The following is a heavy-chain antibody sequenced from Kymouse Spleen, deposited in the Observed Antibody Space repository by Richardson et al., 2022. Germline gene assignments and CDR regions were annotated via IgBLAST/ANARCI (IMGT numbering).Heavy chain of an antibody. V-gene: IGHV6-1*01. CDR2: TYYRSKWYN. CDR3: AREDYYGSGSSSTTTTVWTS. Sequence: QVQLQQSGPGLVKPSQTLSLTCAISGDSVSSNSAAWNWIRQSPSRGLEWLGRTYYRSKWYNDYAVSVKSRITINPDTSKNQFSLQLNSVTPEDTAVYYCAREDYYGSGSSSTTTTVWTSGAKGPRSPSPQ. J-gene: IGHJ6*02. D-gene: IGHD3-10*01. CDR1: GDSVSSNSAA.